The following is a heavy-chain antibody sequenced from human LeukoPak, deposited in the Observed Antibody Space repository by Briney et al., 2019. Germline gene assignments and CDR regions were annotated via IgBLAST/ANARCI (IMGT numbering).Heavy chain of an antibody. J-gene: IGHJ4*02. CDR2: INPSGGST. CDR3: ARDFRWGYDIPYY. V-gene: IGHV1-46*01. CDR1: GYTFTNYY. Sequence: ATVKASCEASGYTFTNYYMHWVRQAPAQALEWMGIINPSGGSTSYAPKFQGRVIMTRETSTSTVSMELSSLRSEDTAVYYCARDFRWGYDIPYYWGQGTLVTVSS. D-gene: IGHD3-9*01.